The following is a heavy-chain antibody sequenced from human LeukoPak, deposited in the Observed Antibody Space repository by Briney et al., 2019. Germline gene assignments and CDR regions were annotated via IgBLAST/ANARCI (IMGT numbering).Heavy chain of an antibody. CDR1: GGSISSSSYY. D-gene: IGHD5-24*01. V-gene: IGHV4-39*07. J-gene: IGHJ6*03. CDR3: ASLPSMGYYYYYMDV. Sequence: SETLSLTCTVSGGSISSSSYYWGWIRRPPGKGLEWIGSIYYSGSTYYNPSLKSRVTISVDTSKNQFSLKLSSVTAADTAVYYCASLPSMGYYYYYMDVWGKGTTVTVSS. CDR2: IYYSGST.